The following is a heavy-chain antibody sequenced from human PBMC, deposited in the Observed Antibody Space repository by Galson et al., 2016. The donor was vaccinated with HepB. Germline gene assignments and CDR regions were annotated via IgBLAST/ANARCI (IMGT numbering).Heavy chain of an antibody. V-gene: IGHV4-34*01. Sequence: SETLSLTCAAYGGSFSGYYWSWIRQPPGKGLEWIGEINHSGSTNYNPSLKSRVPISIDTPKNHFSLELSSVTAADTAIYYCARGFNSFGSGSYNAFDIWGQGTMVTVSS. D-gene: IGHD1-26*01. CDR1: GGSFSGYY. J-gene: IGHJ3*02. CDR3: ARGFNSFGSGSYNAFDI. CDR2: INHSGST.